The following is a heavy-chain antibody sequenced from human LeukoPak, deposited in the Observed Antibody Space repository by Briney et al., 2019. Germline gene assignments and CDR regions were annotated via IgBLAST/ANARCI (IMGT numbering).Heavy chain of an antibody. CDR1: GYTFTSYV. CDR2: INAGNGDT. V-gene: IGHV1-3*01. Sequence: ASVKVSCKASGYTFTSYVMHSVRQALGQRLEWMGWINAGNGDTRYSQKFQGRVTITRDTSASTAYIELSSLRSEDTAVYYCASGVAVAAVDFWGQGTLVTVSS. CDR3: ASGVAVAAVDF. D-gene: IGHD6-19*01. J-gene: IGHJ4*02.